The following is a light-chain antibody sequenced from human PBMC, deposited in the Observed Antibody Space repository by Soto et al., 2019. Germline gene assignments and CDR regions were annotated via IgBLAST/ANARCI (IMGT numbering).Light chain of an antibody. J-gene: IGLJ1*01. CDR3: ASYAGGNQV. V-gene: IGLV2-8*01. Sequence: QSALTXXXXAXASPGXXXXXXXTXXSXXXXXXXXVSWXQXXXGXAPXXMISEVTKRPSXVPDRFSGSKSGXTASLTVSGLLAEDEADYYCASYAGGNQVFGTGTKLTVL. CDR2: EVT. CDR1: SXXXXXXXX.